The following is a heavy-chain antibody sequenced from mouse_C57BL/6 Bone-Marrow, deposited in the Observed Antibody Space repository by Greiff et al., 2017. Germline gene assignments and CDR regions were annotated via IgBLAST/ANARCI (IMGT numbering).Heavy chain of an antibody. D-gene: IGHD2-5*01. V-gene: IGHV2-2*01. J-gene: IGHJ1*03. CDR3: ARKFSPLYYSNYDWYFDV. CDR1: GFSLTSYG. CDR2: IWSGGST. Sequence: VQLQQSGPGLVQPSQSLSITCTVSGFSLTSYGVHWVRQSPGKGLEWLGVIWSGGSTDYNAAFISRLRISKDTSNSQVFFKMNSLQADDTALYYCARKFSPLYYSNYDWYFDVWGTGTTVTVSS.